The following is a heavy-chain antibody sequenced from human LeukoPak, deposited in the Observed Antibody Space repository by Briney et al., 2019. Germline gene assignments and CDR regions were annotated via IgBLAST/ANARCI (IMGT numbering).Heavy chain of an antibody. J-gene: IGHJ5*02. V-gene: IGHV4-39*07. CDR1: GGSISSYY. D-gene: IGHD4-23*01. CDR3: ARDRDTTLVTLWFDP. CDR2: IYYNGNT. Sequence: SETLSLTCTVSGGSISSYYWSWIRQPPGKGLEWIGSIYYNGNTYYNPSLKSRVTIPIDTSKNQFSLKLSSVTAADTAVYYCARDRDTTLVTLWFDPWGQGTLVTVSS.